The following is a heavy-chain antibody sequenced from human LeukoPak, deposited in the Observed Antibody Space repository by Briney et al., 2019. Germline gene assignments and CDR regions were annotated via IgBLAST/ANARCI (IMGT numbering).Heavy chain of an antibody. D-gene: IGHD1-26*01. CDR1: GFTFSDYY. J-gene: IGHJ4*02. CDR2: IKQDGSEK. V-gene: IGHV3-7*01. CDR3: ARRWETLDY. Sequence: GGSLRLSCAASGFTFSDYYMSWVRQAPGKGLEWVANIKQDGSEKYYVDSVKGRFTISRDNAKNSLYLQMSSLRAEDTAVYYCARRWETLDYWGQGTLVTVSS.